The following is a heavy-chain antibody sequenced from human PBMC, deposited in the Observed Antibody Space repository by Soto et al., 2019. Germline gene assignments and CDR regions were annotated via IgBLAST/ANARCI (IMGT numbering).Heavy chain of an antibody. Sequence: GGSLRLSCAASGFTFSSYGMHWVRPAPGKGLEWVAVIWYDGSNKYYADSVKGRFTISRDNSKNTLYMQMNSLRAEDTAVYYCARDLASTYYYDSSGCWYDPWGQGTVVTVSS. J-gene: IGHJ5*02. D-gene: IGHD3-22*01. CDR2: IWYDGSNK. V-gene: IGHV3-33*01. CDR3: ARDLASTYYYDSSGCWYDP. CDR1: GFTFSSYG.